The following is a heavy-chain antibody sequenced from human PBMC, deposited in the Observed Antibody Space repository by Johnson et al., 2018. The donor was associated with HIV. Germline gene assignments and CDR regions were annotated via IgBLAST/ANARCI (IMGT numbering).Heavy chain of an antibody. CDR3: ARVPRKGVTPDAFDM. V-gene: IGHV3-30*03. CDR1: GFTFSSYG. J-gene: IGHJ3*02. Sequence: QVQLVESGGGVVQPGRSLRLSCAASGFTFSSYGMHWVRQAPGKGLEWVAVISYDGSNKYYAYSVKGRFTISRDNSKNTLYVQMNSLKTEDTAVYFCARVPRKGVTPDAFDMWGQGTMVTVSS. D-gene: IGHD2-21*02. CDR2: ISYDGSNK.